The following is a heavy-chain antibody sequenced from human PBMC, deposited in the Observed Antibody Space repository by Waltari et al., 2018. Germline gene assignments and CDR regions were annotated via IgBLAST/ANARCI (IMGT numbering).Heavy chain of an antibody. J-gene: IGHJ4*02. CDR1: GGSISSYY. D-gene: IGHD6-19*01. CDR2: IYYSGST. CDR3: AGSFGIAVAAPTGPFDY. Sequence: QVQLQESGPGLVKPSETLSLTCTVSGGSISSYYWSWIRQPPGKGLEWIGYIYYSGSTNYTPSLNSRVTISVDTSKNQFSLKLSSVTAADTAVYYCAGSFGIAVAAPTGPFDYWGQGTLVTVSS. V-gene: IGHV4-59*01.